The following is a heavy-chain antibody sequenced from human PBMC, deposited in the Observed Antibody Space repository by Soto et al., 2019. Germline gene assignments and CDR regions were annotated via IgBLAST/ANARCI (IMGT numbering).Heavy chain of an antibody. CDR3: ARGGAGGYKISEDV. J-gene: IGHJ6*02. Sequence: SETLSLTCTVSGGSISSYDWSWIRQPPGKGLEWIGYIYYSGSTNYNPSLKSRVTISVDTSKNQFSLKLSSVTAADTAVYYCARGGAGGYKISEDVWGQGTTVTVSS. CDR1: GGSISSYD. D-gene: IGHD5-12*01. CDR2: IYYSGST. V-gene: IGHV4-59*01.